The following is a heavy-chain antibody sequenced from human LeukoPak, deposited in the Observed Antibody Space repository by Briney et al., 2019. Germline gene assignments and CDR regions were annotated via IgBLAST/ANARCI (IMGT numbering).Heavy chain of an antibody. J-gene: IGHJ4*02. CDR1: GFTFNNYW. CDR3: VGPYSSGPPFDY. CDR2: IKPEGSEK. V-gene: IGHV3-7*01. D-gene: IGHD6-19*01. Sequence: GALRLSLSASGFTFNNYWMTWVRQAPGKGLEWGASIKPEGSEKYYVESVKGRFTISRDNAENSLYMQMNSLRVEDTAIYYCVGPYSSGPPFDYWGPGTLVTVSS.